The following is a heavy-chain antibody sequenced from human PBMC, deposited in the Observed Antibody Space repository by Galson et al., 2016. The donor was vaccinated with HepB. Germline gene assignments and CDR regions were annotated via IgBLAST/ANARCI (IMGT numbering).Heavy chain of an antibody. Sequence: SLRLSCAASGLSVSSSYMSWVRQAPGMELEWVSIIYSGGSTNSADSVKGRFITSRHNSKNTLYLHMNSLRPEDTAVYFCARGRGSSGTYFDHWGQGTLVTVSS. CDR3: ARGRGSSGTYFDH. D-gene: IGHD1-26*01. V-gene: IGHV3-53*04. CDR2: IYSGGST. CDR1: GLSVSSSY. J-gene: IGHJ4*02.